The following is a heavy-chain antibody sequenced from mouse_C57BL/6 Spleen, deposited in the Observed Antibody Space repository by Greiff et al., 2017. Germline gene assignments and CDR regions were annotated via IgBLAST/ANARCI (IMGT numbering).Heavy chain of an antibody. CDR3: ARSYPGAMDY. D-gene: IGHD2-12*01. J-gene: IGHJ4*01. CDR2: IYPGDGDT. CDR1: GYAFSSYW. Sequence: LQQSGASVKISCKASGYAFSSYWMNWVKQRPGKGLEWIGQIYPGDGDTNYNGKFKGKATLTADKSSSTAYMQLSSLTAEDSAVYFCARSYPGAMDYWGQGTSVTGSS. V-gene: IGHV1-80*01.